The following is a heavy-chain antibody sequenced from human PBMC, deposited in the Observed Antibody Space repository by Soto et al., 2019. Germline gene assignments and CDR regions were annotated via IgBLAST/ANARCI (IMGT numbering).Heavy chain of an antibody. V-gene: IGHV3-23*01. J-gene: IGHJ4*02. CDR3: TKGASHAPFEK. CDR2: ISGSGDKT. Sequence: EVHLLESGGDLVLPGGSLRLSCAASGFAFNDFAMSWFRQAPGKGPEWLSTISGSGDKTFHSDAVKGRFDISRDNSNNKMFLQMNSLRAEDTAIYYCTKGASHAPFEKWGRGTLVTVSS. CDR1: GFAFNDFA.